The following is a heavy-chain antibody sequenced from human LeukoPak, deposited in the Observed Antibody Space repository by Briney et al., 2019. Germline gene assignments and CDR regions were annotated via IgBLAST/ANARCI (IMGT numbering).Heavy chain of an antibody. CDR3: ARVGVEATATFDY. V-gene: IGHV1-2*02. J-gene: IGHJ4*02. Sequence: ASVMVSCKASGYTFIGYYIHWVRQAPGQGLEWMGWINANSGGTNYAQKFQGRVTMTRDTSISTAYMELSSLRSDDTAVYFCARVGVEATATFDYWGQGTLVTVSS. D-gene: IGHD1-26*01. CDR2: INANSGGT. CDR1: GYTFIGYY.